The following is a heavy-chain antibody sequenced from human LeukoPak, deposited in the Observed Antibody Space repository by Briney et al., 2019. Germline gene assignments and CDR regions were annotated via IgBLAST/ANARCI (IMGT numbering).Heavy chain of an antibody. J-gene: IGHJ4*02. CDR3: ARCGEPSYDTLTGYSRFDY. CDR1: GYTFTSYY. CDR2: INPSGGST. Sequence: ASVKVSCKASGYTFTSYYMYWVRQAPGHGLEWMGIINPSGGSTSYAQKFQGRVTMTRDTSTNTVYMGLSSLRSEDTAVYYCARCGEPSYDTLTGYSRFDYWGQGTLVTVSS. D-gene: IGHD3-9*01. V-gene: IGHV1-46*01.